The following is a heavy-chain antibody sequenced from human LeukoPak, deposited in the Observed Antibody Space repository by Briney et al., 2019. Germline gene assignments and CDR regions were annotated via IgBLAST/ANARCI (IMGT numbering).Heavy chain of an antibody. CDR2: IYSGGST. Sequence: GGSLRLSCAASGFTVSSNYMSWVRQAPGKGLEWVSVIYSGGSTYYADSVKGRFTISRDNFKNTLYLQMNSLRAEDTAVYYCARAGGSGTAMVTSTPFDYWGQGTLVTVSS. J-gene: IGHJ4*02. V-gene: IGHV3-66*01. CDR3: ARAGGSGTAMVTSTPFDY. CDR1: GFTVSSNY. D-gene: IGHD5-18*01.